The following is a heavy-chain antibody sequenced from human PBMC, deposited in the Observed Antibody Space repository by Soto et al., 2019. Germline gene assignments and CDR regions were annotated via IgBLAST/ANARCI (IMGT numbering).Heavy chain of an antibody. CDR2: TWYDGTNK. D-gene: IGHD4-17*01. CDR1: GFPFSVYG. J-gene: IGHJ3*02. Sequence: QVQLVESGGGVVLPGGSLRISCAASGFPFSVYGMHWVRQAPGKGLEWVAVTWYDGTNKYYAESVKGRFIISRDNSKNTLYLQKNSLRTEDTAVYHCARPQGDYGDYLRAFDIWGPGTTVTVST. V-gene: IGHV3-33*01. CDR3: ARPQGDYGDYLRAFDI.